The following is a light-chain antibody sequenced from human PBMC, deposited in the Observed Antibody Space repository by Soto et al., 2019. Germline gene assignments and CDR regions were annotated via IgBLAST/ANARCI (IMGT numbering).Light chain of an antibody. CDR2: AAC. V-gene: IGKV1-39*01. CDR3: QQSYSTPLS. J-gene: IGKJ4*01. Sequence: IQLTQSPSSLSTSVGDRVTIACRTSQSSSNYLKCHQQQPGTPPKLLIYAACSLQSSVPSRFSGSGSATDFTPTSSSLQPEDFATYYWQQSYSTPLSFGGGTQVEI. CDR1: QSSSNY.